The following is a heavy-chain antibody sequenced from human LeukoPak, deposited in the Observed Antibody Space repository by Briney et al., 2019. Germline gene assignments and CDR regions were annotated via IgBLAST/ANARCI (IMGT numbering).Heavy chain of an antibody. D-gene: IGHD3-22*01. J-gene: IGHJ3*02. CDR2: IYKSGST. CDR3: ARGTLGSGYFDAFDI. CDR1: GGSISTYY. Sequence: SETLSLTCSVSGGSISTYYWNWTRQAPGKSLEWIGSIYKSGSTNYNPSLKSRVTISVDTSKNQFSLKVSSVTAADTAVYYCARGTLGSGYFDAFDIWGQGTMVTVSS. V-gene: IGHV4-59*12.